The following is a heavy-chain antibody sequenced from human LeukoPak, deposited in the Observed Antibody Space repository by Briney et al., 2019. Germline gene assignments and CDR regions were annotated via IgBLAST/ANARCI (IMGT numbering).Heavy chain of an antibody. V-gene: IGHV3-48*03. D-gene: IGHD6-19*01. CDR3: ATQAVAGPWFDP. CDR1: GFTFSSYE. CDR2: ISSSGSTI. Sequence: PGGSLRLSCAASGFTFSSYEMNWVRQAPGKGLEWVSYISSSGSTIYYADSVKGRFTFSRDNAKNSLYLQMNSLRAEDTAVYYCATQAVAGPWFDPWGQGTLVTVSS. J-gene: IGHJ5*02.